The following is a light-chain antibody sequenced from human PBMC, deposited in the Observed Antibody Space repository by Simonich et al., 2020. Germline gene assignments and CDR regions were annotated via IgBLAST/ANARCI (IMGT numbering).Light chain of an antibody. CDR2: EVS. Sequence: QSALTQPASVSGSPGQSITISCTGTRSYVGIYNLVSWYQQHPGKAPKLMIYEVSKRPSGVANRFSGSKSGNTASLTIYGLQAEDEADYYCCSYAGSSTVVFGGGTKLTV. J-gene: IGLJ2*01. CDR1: RSYVGIYNL. V-gene: IGLV2-23*02. CDR3: CSYAGSSTVV.